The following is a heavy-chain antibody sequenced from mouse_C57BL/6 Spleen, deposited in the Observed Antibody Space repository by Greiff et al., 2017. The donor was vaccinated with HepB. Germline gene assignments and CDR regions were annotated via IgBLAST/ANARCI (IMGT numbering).Heavy chain of an antibody. Sequence: QVQLQQPGAELVKPGASVKLSCKASGYTFTSYWMHWVKQRPGRGLEWIGRIDPNSGGTKYNEKFKSKATLTVDKPSSTAYMQLSSLTSEDAAVYYLAREASDYSKITWYFDVWGTGTTVTVSS. CDR3: AREASDYSKITWYFDV. D-gene: IGHD2-5*01. J-gene: IGHJ1*03. CDR2: IDPNSGGT. CDR1: GYTFTSYW. V-gene: IGHV1-72*01.